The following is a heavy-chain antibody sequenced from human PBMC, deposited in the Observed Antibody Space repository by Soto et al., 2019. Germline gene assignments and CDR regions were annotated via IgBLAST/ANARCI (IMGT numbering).Heavy chain of an antibody. Sequence: GGSLRLSCAASGFTFTDYDMSRIRQAPGKGLEWVSYITITSSYTDYVDSVKGRFTISRDNTKNSLYLQMNSLRAEDTAVYYCARVRGYCSGGSCYGYYFDYWGQGTLVAVSS. CDR2: ITITSSYT. V-gene: IGHV3-11*06. J-gene: IGHJ4*02. CDR3: ARVRGYCSGGSCYGYYFDY. D-gene: IGHD2-15*01. CDR1: GFTFTDYD.